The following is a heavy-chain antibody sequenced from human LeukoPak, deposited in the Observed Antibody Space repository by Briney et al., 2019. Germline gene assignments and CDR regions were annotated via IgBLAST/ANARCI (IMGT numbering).Heavy chain of an antibody. D-gene: IGHD2-2*01. CDR3: ARPRLYCSSTSCPSYYSMDV. CDR2: IYHSGST. J-gene: IGHJ6*04. V-gene: IGHV4-4*02. Sequence: SGTLSLTCAVSGGSISSSNWWSWVRQPPGKGLEWIGEIYHSGSTNYNPSLKSRVTISVDKSKNQFSLKLSSVTAADTAVYYCARPRLYCSSTSCPSYYSMDVWDKGTTVTVSS. CDR1: GGSISSSNW.